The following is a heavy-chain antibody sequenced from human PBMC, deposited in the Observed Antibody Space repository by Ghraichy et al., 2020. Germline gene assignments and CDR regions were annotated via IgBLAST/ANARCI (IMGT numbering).Heavy chain of an antibody. CDR2: IYYSGST. CDR3: ARRTYYDFWSGYDY. CDR1: GGSISSSSYY. J-gene: IGHJ4*02. Sequence: ETLSLTCTVSGGSISSSSYYWGWIRQPPGKGLEWIGSIYYSGSTYYNPSLKSRVTISVDTSKNQFSLKLSSVTAADTAVYYCARRTYYDFWSGYDYWGQGTLVTVSS. D-gene: IGHD3-3*01. V-gene: IGHV4-39*07.